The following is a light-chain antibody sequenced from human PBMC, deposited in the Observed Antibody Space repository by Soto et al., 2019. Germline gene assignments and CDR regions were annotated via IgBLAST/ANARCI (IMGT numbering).Light chain of an antibody. Sequence: EVLLTQSPATLSVPPGESVTLSCRASQSINTFLAWYQQKPGQAPRLLIYGVFRRANGIPERFSGSGSGTDFTLTITPLEPEDFAVYYCQHYGHPQWTFGQGTKVEVK. CDR3: QHYGHPQWT. J-gene: IGKJ1*01. CDR1: QSINTF. CDR2: GVF. V-gene: IGKV3-20*01.